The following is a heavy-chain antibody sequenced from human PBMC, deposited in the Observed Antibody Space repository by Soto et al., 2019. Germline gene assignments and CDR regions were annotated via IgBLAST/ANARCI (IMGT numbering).Heavy chain of an antibody. J-gene: IGHJ4*02. CDR3: ASSLLKVILPLGY. CDR2: INTLSGDT. CDR1: GYTFSGYY. V-gene: IGHV1-2*02. D-gene: IGHD3-3*02. Sequence: QVQLVQSGAEVKKPGASVKVSCKASGYTFSGYYMHWVRQAPGQGLEWMGWINTLSGDTSFPQKFQGRLAMPRDTSIDTAFMEVSRLTSDDTAIYYCASSLLKVILPLGYWGQGTLVSVSS.